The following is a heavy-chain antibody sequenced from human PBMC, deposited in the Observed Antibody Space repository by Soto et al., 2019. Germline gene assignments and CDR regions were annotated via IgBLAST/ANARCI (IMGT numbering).Heavy chain of an antibody. J-gene: IGHJ4*02. CDR3: ARVVSGWDEGARYFDY. CDR2: IYYSGST. D-gene: IGHD6-19*01. V-gene: IGHV4-61*05. Sequence: PSETLSLTCTVSGGSISSSSYYWGWIRQPPGKGLEWIGYIYYSGSTNYNPSLKSRVTISVDTSKNQFSLKLSSVTAADTAVYYCARVVSGWDEGARYFDYWGQGTLVTVSS. CDR1: GGSISSSSYY.